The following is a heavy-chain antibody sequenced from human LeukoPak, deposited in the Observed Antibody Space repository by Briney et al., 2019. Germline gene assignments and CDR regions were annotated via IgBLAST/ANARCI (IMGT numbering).Heavy chain of an antibody. CDR3: ARASDYDSSGYTFDY. CDR2: ISAYNGNT. D-gene: IGHD3-22*01. V-gene: IGHV1-18*01. J-gene: IGHJ4*02. CDR1: GYTLTSYG. Sequence: ASVKVSCKASGYTLTSYGISWVRQAPGQGLEWMGWISAYNGNTNYAQKLQGRVTMTTDTSTSTAYMELRSLRSDDTAVYYCARASDYDSSGYTFDYWGQGTLVTVSS.